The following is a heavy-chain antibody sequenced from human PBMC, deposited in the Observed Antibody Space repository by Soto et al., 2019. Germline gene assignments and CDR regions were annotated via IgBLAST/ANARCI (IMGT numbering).Heavy chain of an antibody. CDR2: IIPIFGTA. CDR1: GGTFSSYA. J-gene: IGHJ5*02. V-gene: IGHV1-69*12. CDR3: AGDRKEGLGNFWFDP. Sequence: QVQLVQSGAEVKKPGSSVKVSCKASGGTFSSYAISWVRQAPGQGLEWMGGIIPIFGTANYAQKFQGRVMITADESTGTAYMELSSLRSEDTAVYYCAGDRKEGLGNFWFDPWGQGTLVTVSS. D-gene: IGHD1-7*01.